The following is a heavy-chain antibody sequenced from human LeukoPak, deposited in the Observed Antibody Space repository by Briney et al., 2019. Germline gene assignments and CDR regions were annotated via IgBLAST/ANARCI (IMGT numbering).Heavy chain of an antibody. D-gene: IGHD3-9*01. Sequence: NPSETLSLTCTVSGGSISSSSYYWGWIRQPPGKGLEWIGSIYYSGSTYYNPSLKSRVTISVDTSKNQFSLKLSSVIAADTAVYYCARTGYDILTGFRYWFDPWGQGTLVTVSS. CDR2: IYYSGST. V-gene: IGHV4-39*07. CDR1: GGSISSSSYY. CDR3: ARTGYDILTGFRYWFDP. J-gene: IGHJ5*02.